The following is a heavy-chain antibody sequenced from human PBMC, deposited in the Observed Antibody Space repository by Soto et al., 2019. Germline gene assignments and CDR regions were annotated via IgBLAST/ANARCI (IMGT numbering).Heavy chain of an antibody. CDR2: FYSSGSI. D-gene: IGHD6-19*01. V-gene: IGHV4-31*03. Sequence: PSETLSLTCFVSGYSITAGGYYWSWIRHHPGKGLEWIGSFYSSGSIIYNPSLRSRVSISGDTSSNQFSMSLTSVTAADTARYYCARMYSSGSGWFQPWGQGTLVTVPQ. CDR3: ARMYSSGSGWFQP. CDR1: GYSITAGGYY. J-gene: IGHJ5*02.